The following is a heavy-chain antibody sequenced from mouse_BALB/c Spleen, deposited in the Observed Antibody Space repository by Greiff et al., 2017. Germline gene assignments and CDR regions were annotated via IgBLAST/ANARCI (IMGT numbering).Heavy chain of an antibody. J-gene: IGHJ3*01. V-gene: IGHV5-12-2*01. CDR3: ARHAYDEVFAY. D-gene: IGHD2-14*01. CDR2: ISNGGGST. CDR1: GFTFSSYT. Sequence: EVQGVESGGGLVQPGGSLKLSCAASGFTFSSYTMSWVRQTPEKRLEWVAYISNGGGSTYYPDTVKGRFTISRDNAKNTLYLQMSSLKSEDTAMYYCARHAYDEVFAYWGQGTLVTVSA.